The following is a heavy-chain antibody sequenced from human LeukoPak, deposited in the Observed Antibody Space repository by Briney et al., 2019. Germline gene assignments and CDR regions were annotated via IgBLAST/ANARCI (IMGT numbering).Heavy chain of an antibody. V-gene: IGHV4-61*02. D-gene: IGHD5-18*01. CDR1: GGSISSGSYY. Sequence: SQTLSLTCTVSGGSISSGSYYWSWIRQPAGKGLEWIGRIYTSGSTNYNPSLKSRVTISVDTSKNQFSLKLSSVTAADTAVYYCARGQLWTDAFDIWGQGTMVTVSS. J-gene: IGHJ3*02. CDR2: IYTSGST. CDR3: ARGQLWTDAFDI.